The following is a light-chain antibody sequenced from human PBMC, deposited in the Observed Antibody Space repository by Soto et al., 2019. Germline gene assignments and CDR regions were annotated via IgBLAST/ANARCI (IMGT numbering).Light chain of an antibody. CDR1: PSVTNY. Sequence: EIVLTRSSATLSLSPGEKATLSCGASPSVTNYLAWYQQKPGQAPRLLIYGAFNRAPGIPARFRGSGSVTHFPLTSRPLEPQAFAVYYCQQRIIWPPVPFAQGTRLEIK. J-gene: IGKJ5*01. V-gene: IGKV3-11*01. CDR3: QQRIIWPPVP. CDR2: GAF.